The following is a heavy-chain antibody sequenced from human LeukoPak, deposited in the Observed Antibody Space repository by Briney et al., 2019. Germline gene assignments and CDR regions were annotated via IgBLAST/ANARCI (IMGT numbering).Heavy chain of an antibody. J-gene: IGHJ5*02. CDR2: IIPILGIA. V-gene: IGHV1-69*04. CDR3: ARDRVTPNWFDP. CDR1: GGTFIIYA. D-gene: IGHD5-18*01. Sequence: SVTVSFKASGGTFIIYAISWVRQAPGQGLEWMGRIIPILGIANYAQKFQGRVTITADKSTSTAYMELSSLRSEDTAVYYCARDRVTPNWFDPWGQGTLVTVSS.